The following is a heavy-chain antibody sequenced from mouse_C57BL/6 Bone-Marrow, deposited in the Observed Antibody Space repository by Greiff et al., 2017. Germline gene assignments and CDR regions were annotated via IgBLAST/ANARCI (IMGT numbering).Heavy chain of an antibody. CDR1: GYTFTIYT. V-gene: IGHV1-4*01. Sequence: QVQLQQSGAELASPGASVKMSCKASGYTFTIYTMHWVKQRPGQGLEWIGYINPSSGYTKYNQKFKDKATLTADKSSSTAYMQLSSLTSEDSAVYYCARLGSNCGGYYFHYWGQGTTRTVSS. D-gene: IGHD2-5*01. CDR3: ARLGSNCGGYYFHY. CDR2: INPSSGYT. J-gene: IGHJ2*01.